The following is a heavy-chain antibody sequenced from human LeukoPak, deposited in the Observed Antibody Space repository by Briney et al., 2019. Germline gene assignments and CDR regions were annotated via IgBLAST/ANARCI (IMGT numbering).Heavy chain of an antibody. CDR2: ISYDGRNK. CDR3: ARVGTYYDILTGYFDY. Sequence: GRSLRLSCAASGFTFTSYAMHWVRQAPGKGLEWVAVISYDGRNKYYADSVKGRFTFSRDNSKNTLYLQMNSLRAEDTAVYYCARVGTYYDILTGYFDYWGQGTLVTVSS. V-gene: IGHV3-30-3*01. D-gene: IGHD3-9*01. CDR1: GFTFTSYA. J-gene: IGHJ4*02.